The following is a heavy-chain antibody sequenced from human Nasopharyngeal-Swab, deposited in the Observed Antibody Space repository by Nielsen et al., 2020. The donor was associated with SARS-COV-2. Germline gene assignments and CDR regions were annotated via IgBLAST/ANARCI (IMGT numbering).Heavy chain of an antibody. CDR1: GFTFSSYS. V-gene: IGHV3-48*01. J-gene: IGHJ6*02. Sequence: GGSLRLSCAASGFTFSSYSMNWVRQAPGKGLEWVSYISSSSSTIYYADSVKGRFTISRENAKNSLYLQMNSLRAGDTAVYYCAREGSTGYYYGMDVWGQGTTVTVSS. D-gene: IGHD1-1*01. CDR2: ISSSSSTI. CDR3: AREGSTGYYYGMDV.